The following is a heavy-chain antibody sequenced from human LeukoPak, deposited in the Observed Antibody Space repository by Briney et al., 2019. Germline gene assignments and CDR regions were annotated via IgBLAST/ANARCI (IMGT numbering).Heavy chain of an antibody. J-gene: IGHJ4*02. V-gene: IGHV4-34*01. CDR2: INHSGGT. CDR3: ARPPLGDYYDSSGYYD. D-gene: IGHD3-22*01. CDR1: GGSFSGYY. Sequence: SETLSLTCAVYGGSFSGYYWSWIRQPPGKGLEWIGEINHSGGTNYNPSLKSRVTISVDTSKNQFSLKLSSVTAADTAVYYCARPPLGDYYDSSGYYDWGQGTLVTVSS.